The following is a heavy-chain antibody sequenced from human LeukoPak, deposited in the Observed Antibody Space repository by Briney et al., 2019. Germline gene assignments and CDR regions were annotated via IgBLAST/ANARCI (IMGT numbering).Heavy chain of an antibody. Sequence: ASVKVSCKASGYTFTSYGISWVRQAPGQGLEWMGWISAYNGNTNYAQKFQGRVTITTDESTSTAYMELSSLRSEDTAVYYCASSITIFGVVINYYYYYMDVWGKGTTVTVSS. D-gene: IGHD3-3*01. V-gene: IGHV1-18*01. CDR3: ASSITIFGVVINYYYYYMDV. CDR1: GYTFTSYG. CDR2: ISAYNGNT. J-gene: IGHJ6*03.